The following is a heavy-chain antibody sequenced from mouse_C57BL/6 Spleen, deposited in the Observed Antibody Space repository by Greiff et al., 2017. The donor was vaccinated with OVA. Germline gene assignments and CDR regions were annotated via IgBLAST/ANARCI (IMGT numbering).Heavy chain of an antibody. J-gene: IGHJ4*01. CDR2: IYPGDGDT. V-gene: IGHV1-82*01. CDR3: ARSSYAMDY. CDR1: GYAFSSSW. Sequence: VQLVESGPELVKPGASVKISCKASGYAFSSSWMNWVKQRPGKGLEWIGRIYPGDGDTNYNGKFKGKATLTADKSSSTAYMQLSSLTSEDSAVDCCARSSYAMDYWGQGTSVTVSS.